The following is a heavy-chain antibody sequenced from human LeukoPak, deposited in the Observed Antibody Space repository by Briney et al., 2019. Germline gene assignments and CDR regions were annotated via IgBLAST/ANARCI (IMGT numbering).Heavy chain of an antibody. V-gene: IGHV1-8*01. CDR3: ARYSGYSYGYGH. CDR1: GYTFTSYD. Sequence: GASVKVSCKASGYTFTSYDINWVRQATGQGLEWMGWMNPNSGNTGYAQKFQGRVTMTRNTSISTAYMELSSLRSEDTAVYYCARYSGYSYGYGHRGQGTLVTVSS. J-gene: IGHJ4*02. D-gene: IGHD5-18*01. CDR2: MNPNSGNT.